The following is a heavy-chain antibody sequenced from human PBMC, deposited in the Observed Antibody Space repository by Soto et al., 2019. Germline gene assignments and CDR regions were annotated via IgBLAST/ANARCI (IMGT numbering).Heavy chain of an antibody. CDR1: GYSFLYYA. D-gene: IGHD6-19*01. Sequence: QVPLVQSGAEVRKPGSSVKVSCNASGYSFLYYAITWVRQAPGQGLEWMGWISPYNANAKYAQRFQGRVTITTETSTSTAFLELKSLTSDDTALYFCAVRGSGTSKALLGWGQGTLVTVSS. J-gene: IGHJ4*02. CDR3: AVRGSGTSKALLG. V-gene: IGHV1-18*01. CDR2: ISPYNANA.